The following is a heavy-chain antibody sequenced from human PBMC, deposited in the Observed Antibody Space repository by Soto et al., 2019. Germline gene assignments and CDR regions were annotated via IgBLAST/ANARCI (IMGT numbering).Heavy chain of an antibody. Sequence: GALRLSCAASGFTFSSSAISWVRQAPGKGLEWVSAVSANGQGIYYADSVRGRFTISRDNSKNTVFLHMDSLSAEDTAVYYCAKDRHYPRDYFHYWGQGTLVTVSS. CDR2: VSANGQGI. V-gene: IGHV3-23*01. CDR1: GFTFSSSA. CDR3: AKDRHYPRDYFHY. D-gene: IGHD3-10*01. J-gene: IGHJ4*02.